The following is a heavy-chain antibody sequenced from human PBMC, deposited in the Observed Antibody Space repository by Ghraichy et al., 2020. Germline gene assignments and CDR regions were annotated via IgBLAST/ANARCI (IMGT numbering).Heavy chain of an antibody. Sequence: GGSLRLSCAASGFTFSSYSMNWVRQAPGKGLEWVSYISSSSSTIYYADSVKGRFTISRDNAKNSLYLQMNSLRAEDTAVYYCARDNSRWKDYYYYGMDVWGQGTTVTVSS. V-gene: IGHV3-48*01. CDR3: ARDNSRWKDYYYYGMDV. J-gene: IGHJ6*02. CDR2: ISSSSSTI. CDR1: GFTFSSYS. D-gene: IGHD1-1*01.